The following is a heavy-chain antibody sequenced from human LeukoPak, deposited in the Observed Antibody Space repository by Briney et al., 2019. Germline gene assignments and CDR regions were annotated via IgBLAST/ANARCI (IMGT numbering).Heavy chain of an antibody. J-gene: IGHJ4*02. CDR2: IYTSGST. CDR1: GGSISSGSYY. Sequence: SETLSLTCTVSGGSISSGSYYWSWIRQPAGKGLEWIGRIYTSGSTNYNPSLKSRVTISVDTSKNQISLKLSSVTAADTAVYYCARGGAYYDILTGYYRSGDYWGQGTLVTVSS. D-gene: IGHD3-9*01. V-gene: IGHV4-61*02. CDR3: ARGGAYYDILTGYYRSGDY.